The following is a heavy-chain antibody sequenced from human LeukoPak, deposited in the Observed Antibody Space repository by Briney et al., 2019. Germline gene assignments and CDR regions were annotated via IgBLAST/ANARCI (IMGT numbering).Heavy chain of an antibody. V-gene: IGHV3-21*01. CDR2: ISSSSSYI. CDR1: GFTFSSYS. J-gene: IGHJ6*02. D-gene: IGHD1-26*01. CDR3: ARDTVGATRYYGMDV. Sequence: GSLRLSCAASGFTFSSYSMNWVRQAPGKGLEWVSSISSSSSYIYYADSVKGRFTISRDNAKNSLYLQMNSLRAEDTAVYYCARDTVGATRYYGMDVWGQGTTVTVSS.